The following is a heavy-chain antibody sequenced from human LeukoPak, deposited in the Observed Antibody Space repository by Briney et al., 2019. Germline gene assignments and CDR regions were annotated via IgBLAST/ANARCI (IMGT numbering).Heavy chain of an antibody. CDR2: IDRGGST. CDR1: GFSVSGNY. V-gene: IGHV3-53*01. J-gene: IGHJ6*03. CDR3: AREYCSGTSCPKPYYYYYYMDV. Sequence: PGGSLRLSCAASGFSVSGNYIMIWVRRAPGKWLEWVSFIDRGGSTYYANSVKGRFTISRDNPEKTVYLQMNNLGVEDTAFYYCAREYCSGTSCPKPYYYYYYMDVWGKGTTVTVSS. D-gene: IGHD2-2*01.